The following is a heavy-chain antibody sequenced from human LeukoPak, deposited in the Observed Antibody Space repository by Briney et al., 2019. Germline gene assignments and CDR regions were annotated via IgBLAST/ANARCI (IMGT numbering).Heavy chain of an antibody. CDR2: IWYDGSNK. J-gene: IGHJ5*02. CDR3: ATGRPITMIVVYFT. CDR1: GFAFSSYG. V-gene: IGHV3-33*01. Sequence: QPGRSLRLSCAASGFAFSSYGMHWVRQAPGKGLEWVAVIWYDGSNKYYADSVKGRFTISRDNSKNTLYLQMNSLRAEDTAVYYCATGRPITMIVVYFTWGQGTLVTVSS. D-gene: IGHD3-22*01.